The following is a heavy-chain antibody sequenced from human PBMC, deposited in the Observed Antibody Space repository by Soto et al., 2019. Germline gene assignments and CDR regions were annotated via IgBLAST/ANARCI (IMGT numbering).Heavy chain of an antibody. CDR1: GFTFSDYP. V-gene: IGHV3-30*04. CDR2: ISYDGRVK. CDR3: ARDFIVGAPDYFDY. D-gene: IGHD1-26*01. J-gene: IGHJ4*02. Sequence: PGGSLRLSCAASGFTFSDYPMHWVRQAPGKGLEWVAVISYDGRVKYYVDSVKGRFTVSRDDSKNTLYLQMNSLRVDDTAVYYCARDFIVGAPDYFDYWGQGTRVTVSS.